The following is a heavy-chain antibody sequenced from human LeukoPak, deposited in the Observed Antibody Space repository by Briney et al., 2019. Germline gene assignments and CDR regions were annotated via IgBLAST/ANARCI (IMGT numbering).Heavy chain of an antibody. Sequence: SETLSLTCTVSGGSISSYYWSWIRQPPGKGLEWIGYIYYSGSTNYNPSLKSRVTIPVDTSKNHFSLKLSSVTAADTAVYYCARTLQSFDYWGQGTLVTVSS. V-gene: IGHV4-59*01. CDR3: ARTLQSFDY. CDR2: IYYSGST. D-gene: IGHD4-11*01. J-gene: IGHJ4*02. CDR1: GGSISSYY.